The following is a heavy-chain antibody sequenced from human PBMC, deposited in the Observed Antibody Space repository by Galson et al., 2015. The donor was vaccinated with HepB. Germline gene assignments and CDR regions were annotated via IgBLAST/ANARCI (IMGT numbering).Heavy chain of an antibody. CDR2: ISYHESEK. J-gene: IGHJ4*02. CDR1: GFTFNTYA. D-gene: IGHD3-9*01. V-gene: IGHV3-30-3*01. CDR3: ARVPLTGLYYFDY. Sequence: SLRLSCAASGFTFNTYAMHWVRQAPGKGLEWVAVISYHESEKYYTDSVKGRFTISRDDSKNTLYLQMNSLRAEDTAVYYCARVPLTGLYYFDYWGQGTLVTVSS.